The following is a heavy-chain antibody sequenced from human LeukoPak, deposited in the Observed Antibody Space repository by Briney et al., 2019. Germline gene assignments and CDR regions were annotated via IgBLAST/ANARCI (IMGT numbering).Heavy chain of an antibody. CDR1: GGSISSGGYY. Sequence: SETLSLTCTVSGGSISSGGYYWSWIRQHPGKGLEWIGYIYYSGSTYYNPSLKSRVTISVDTSKNQFSLKLSPVTAADTAVYYCAMSSTSCCDYWGQGTLVTVSS. V-gene: IGHV4-31*03. CDR2: IYYSGST. D-gene: IGHD2-2*01. CDR3: AMSSTSCCDY. J-gene: IGHJ4*02.